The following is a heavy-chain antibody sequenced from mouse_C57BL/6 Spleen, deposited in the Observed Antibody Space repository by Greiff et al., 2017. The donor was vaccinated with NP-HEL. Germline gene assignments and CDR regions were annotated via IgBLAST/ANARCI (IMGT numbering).Heavy chain of an antibody. V-gene: IGHV14-4*01. D-gene: IGHD2-4*01. Sequence: EVKLMESGAELVRPGASVKLSCTASGFNIKDDYMHWVKQRPEQGLEWIGWIDPENGDTEYASKFQGKATITADTSSNTAYLQLSSLTSEDTAVYYCTTYDYGAAMDYWGQGTSVTVSS. CDR2: IDPENGDT. J-gene: IGHJ4*01. CDR1: GFNIKDDY. CDR3: TTYDYGAAMDY.